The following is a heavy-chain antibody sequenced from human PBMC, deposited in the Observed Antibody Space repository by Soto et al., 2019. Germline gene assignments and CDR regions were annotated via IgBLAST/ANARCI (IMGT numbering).Heavy chain of an antibody. V-gene: IGHV3-74*01. Sequence: EVRLLESGGGLVQPGGSLRLSCAASGFTFSSYLMHWVRQAPEKGLVWVARINSDGSGASYADSVKGRFTISRDNAKNTLYLHMSTLRAEDTALYYCARETNAVVSCDSWGQGTLVTVSS. CDR2: INSDGSGA. CDR1: GFTFSSYL. J-gene: IGHJ4*02. CDR3: ARETNAVVSCDS.